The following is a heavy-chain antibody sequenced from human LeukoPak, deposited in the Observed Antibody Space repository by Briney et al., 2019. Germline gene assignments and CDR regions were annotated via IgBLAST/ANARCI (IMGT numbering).Heavy chain of an antibody. CDR2: IKPDGSET. V-gene: IGHV3-7*01. Sequence: PGGSLRLSRAASGFTFRNYWMSWVRQAPGKGLEWVASIKPDGSETSHLDSVGGRFTISRDNARNSLFLQMNTLRAEDAAVYYCARGTTTPTIDWYDPWGQGTRVIVSS. CDR3: ARGTTTPTIDWYDP. J-gene: IGHJ5*02. D-gene: IGHD4-17*01. CDR1: GFTFRNYW.